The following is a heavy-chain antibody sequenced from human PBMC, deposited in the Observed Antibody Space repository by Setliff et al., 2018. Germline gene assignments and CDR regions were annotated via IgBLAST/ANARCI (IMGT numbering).Heavy chain of an antibody. CDR1: GFTFSSYA. CDR2: ITGGST. Sequence: QPGGSLRLSCAASGFTFSSYAMSWVRQAPGKGLEWVSVITGGSTYYADSVKGRFTISRDNSKNTLYLQMNSLRAEDTAVYYCAKLVRGWGQGTLVTVSS. V-gene: IGHV3-23*01. J-gene: IGHJ4*02. CDR3: AKLVRG. D-gene: IGHD3-10*01.